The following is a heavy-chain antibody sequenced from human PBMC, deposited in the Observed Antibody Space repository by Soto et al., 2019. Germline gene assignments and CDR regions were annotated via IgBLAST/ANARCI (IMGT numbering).Heavy chain of an antibody. V-gene: IGHV3-30*18. CDR1: GFTFSSYG. CDR2: ISYDGSNK. J-gene: IGHJ5*02. CDR3: AKEPSSGWYWAINWSDP. Sequence: QVQLVESGGGVVQPGRSLRLSCAASGFTFSSYGMHWVRQAPGKGLEWVAVISYDGSNKYYADSVKGRFTISRDNSKNTLYLQMNSLRAEDTAVYYCAKEPSSGWYWAINWSDPWGQGTLVTVSS. D-gene: IGHD6-19*01.